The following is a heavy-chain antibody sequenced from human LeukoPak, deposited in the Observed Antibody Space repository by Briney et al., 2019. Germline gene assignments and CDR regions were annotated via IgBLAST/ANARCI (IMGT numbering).Heavy chain of an antibody. CDR1: GGSISSYY. J-gene: IGHJ4*02. CDR3: ARIVSTGYLDY. CDR2: IYYSGST. V-gene: IGHV4-59*01. D-gene: IGHD3-9*01. Sequence: SETLSLTCTVSGGSISSYYWSWIRQPPGKGLEWIGYIYYSGSTNYNPSLKSRVTISVDTSKNQFSLKLSSVTAADTAVYYCARIVSTGYLDYWGQGTLVTVSS.